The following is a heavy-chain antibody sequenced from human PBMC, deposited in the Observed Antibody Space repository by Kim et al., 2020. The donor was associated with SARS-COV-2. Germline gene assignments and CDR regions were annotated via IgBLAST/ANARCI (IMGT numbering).Heavy chain of an antibody. V-gene: IGHV1-8*01. CDR2: MNPNSGNT. CDR1: GYTFTSYD. D-gene: IGHD3-3*01. CDR3: ARGRPRSYYDFWSGLLGDYYYYYMDV. Sequence: ASVKVSCKASGYTFTSYDINWVRQATGQGLEWMGWMNPNSGNTGYAQKFQGRVTMTRNTSISTAYTELSSLRSEDTAVYYCARGRPRSYYDFWSGLLGDYYYYYMDVWGKGTTVTVSS. J-gene: IGHJ6*03.